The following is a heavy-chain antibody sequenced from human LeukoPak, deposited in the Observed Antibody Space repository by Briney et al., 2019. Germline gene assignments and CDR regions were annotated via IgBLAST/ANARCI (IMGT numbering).Heavy chain of an antibody. J-gene: IGHJ4*02. Sequence: GSLRLSCAASGFTFSSYAMSWVRQAPGKGLEWVSAISGSGGSTNYADSVKGRFTISRDNSKNTLYLQMNSLRAEDTAVYYCAKAPNYYDSSGYLTWGQGTLVTVSS. CDR2: ISGSGGST. CDR1: GFTFSSYA. D-gene: IGHD3-22*01. CDR3: AKAPNYYDSSGYLT. V-gene: IGHV3-23*01.